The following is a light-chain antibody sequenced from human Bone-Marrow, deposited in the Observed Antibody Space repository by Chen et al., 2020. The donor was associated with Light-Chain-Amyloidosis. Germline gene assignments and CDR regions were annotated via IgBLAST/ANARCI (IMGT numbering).Light chain of an antibody. CDR2: RDT. CDR1: DLPTKY. V-gene: IGLV3-25*03. Sequence: SYELTQPHSVSVSPGQTARITCSGDDLPTKYAYWYQQKPGQAPVLVIHRDTERPAGISERFSGYSSETTATLTISGVQAEDEADYHCQSADSSGTYEVIFGGGTKLTVL. J-gene: IGLJ2*01. CDR3: QSADSSGTYEVI.